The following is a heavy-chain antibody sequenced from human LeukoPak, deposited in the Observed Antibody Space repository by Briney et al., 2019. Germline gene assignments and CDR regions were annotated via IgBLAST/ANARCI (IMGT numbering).Heavy chain of an antibody. D-gene: IGHD5-18*01. CDR3: ASAALISGSSYVYDYDH. CDR2: IYSDGTT. Sequence: PGGSLRLSCAASGFTVSSNYMSWVRQAPGEGLEWVSVIYSDGTTYYRESVKGRFTISRDNSKNTLCLQMNSLRAEDTAVYYCASAALISGSSYVYDYDHWGQGTLVTVSS. J-gene: IGHJ4*02. V-gene: IGHV3-53*01. CDR1: GFTVSSNY.